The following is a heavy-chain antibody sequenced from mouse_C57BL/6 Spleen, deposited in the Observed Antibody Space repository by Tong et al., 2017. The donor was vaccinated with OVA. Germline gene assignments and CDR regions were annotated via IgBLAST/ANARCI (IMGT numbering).Heavy chain of an antibody. CDR2: IYPGDGDT. J-gene: IGHJ2*01. V-gene: IGHV1-82*01. CDR3: ARSRDYDGFDY. D-gene: IGHD2-4*01. Sequence: VQLQESGPELVKPGASVKISCKASGYAFSSSWMNWVKQRPGKGLEWIGRIYPGDGDTNYNGKFKGKATLTVDKSSSTAYMQLSSLTSEDSAVYFCARSRDYDGFDYWGQGTTLTVSS. CDR1: GYAFSSSW.